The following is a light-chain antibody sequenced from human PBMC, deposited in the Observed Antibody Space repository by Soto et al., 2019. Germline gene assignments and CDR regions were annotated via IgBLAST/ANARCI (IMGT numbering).Light chain of an antibody. CDR1: QGISTL. CDR2: SAS. V-gene: IGKV1D-16*01. Sequence: DIQSTQSPSSLSASVGDTVTITGRASQGISTLLAWYQQKPGKAPKSLIYSASGLESGVPSRFPGSGSGIDFTLTITTLQPEDFATYYCHHFHSYPITFGKGTRLEIK. J-gene: IGKJ5*01. CDR3: HHFHSYPIT.